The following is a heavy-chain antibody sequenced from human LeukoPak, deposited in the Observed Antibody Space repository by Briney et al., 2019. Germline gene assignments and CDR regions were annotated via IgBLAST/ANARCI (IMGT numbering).Heavy chain of an antibody. CDR3: AKDLGVRHIVVVTAISTDFDY. J-gene: IGHJ4*02. CDR1: GFTFSSYA. Sequence: PGGSLRLSCAASGFTFSSYAMSWVRQAPGKGLEWVSAISGSGGSTYYADSVKGRFTISRDNSKNTLYLQMNSLRAEDTAVYYCAKDLGVRHIVVVTAISTDFDYWGQGTLVTVSS. V-gene: IGHV3-23*01. CDR2: ISGSGGST. D-gene: IGHD2-21*02.